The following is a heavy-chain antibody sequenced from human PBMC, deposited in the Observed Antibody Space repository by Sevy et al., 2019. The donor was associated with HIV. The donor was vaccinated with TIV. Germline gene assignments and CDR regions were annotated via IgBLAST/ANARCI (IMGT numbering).Heavy chain of an antibody. CDR2: IYYSGST. V-gene: IGHV4-59*01. J-gene: IGHJ5*02. CDR1: GGSISSYY. Sequence: SETLSLTCTGSGGSISSYYWSWIRQPPGKGLEWWGYIYYSGSTNYNPSLKSRVTISVDTSTNQFSLKLSSVTAADTAVYYCARVGTDWFDPWGQGTLVTVSS. CDR3: ARVGTDWFDP. D-gene: IGHD1-26*01.